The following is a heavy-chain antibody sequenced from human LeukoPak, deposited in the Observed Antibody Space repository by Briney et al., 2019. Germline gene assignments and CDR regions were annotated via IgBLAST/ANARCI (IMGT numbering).Heavy chain of an antibody. CDR1: GGSFSGYY. CDR2: INHSGST. Sequence: SETLSVTCAVYGGSFSGYYWSWIRQPPGKGLEWIGEINHSGSTNYNPSLKSRVTISVDTSKNQFSLKLSSVTAADTAVYYCARGTARSSSWYSFNWFDPWGQGTLVTVSS. J-gene: IGHJ5*02. D-gene: IGHD6-13*01. V-gene: IGHV4-34*01. CDR3: ARGTARSSSWYSFNWFDP.